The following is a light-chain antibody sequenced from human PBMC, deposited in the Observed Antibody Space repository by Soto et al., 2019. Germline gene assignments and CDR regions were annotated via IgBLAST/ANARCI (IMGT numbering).Light chain of an antibody. CDR1: QSVSSF. CDR3: QQRSNCPPEFS. J-gene: IGKJ3*01. Sequence: EIVLTQSPATLSLSPGERATLSCRASQSVSSFLAWYQQKPGQAPRLLIHDASYRATGIPARFSGSGSGTDFTLTISILEPEDFAVYYCQQRSNCPPEFSFGPGTTLDIQ. CDR2: DAS. V-gene: IGKV3-11*01.